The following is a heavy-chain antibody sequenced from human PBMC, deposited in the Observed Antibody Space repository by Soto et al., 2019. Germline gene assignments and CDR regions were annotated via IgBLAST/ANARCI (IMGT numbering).Heavy chain of an antibody. CDR3: AKDTPMVGYYFEY. Sequence: GGSLRLSCAASGFTFSIYAVSWVRQAPGKGLEWVSAISNSGGSTYYADSVRGRFTISRDNSKNTLYLQMNSLRAEDTAVYYCAKDTPMVGYYFEYWGQGTLVTVSS. D-gene: IGHD5-18*01. CDR1: GFTFSIYA. V-gene: IGHV3-23*01. J-gene: IGHJ4*02. CDR2: ISNSGGST.